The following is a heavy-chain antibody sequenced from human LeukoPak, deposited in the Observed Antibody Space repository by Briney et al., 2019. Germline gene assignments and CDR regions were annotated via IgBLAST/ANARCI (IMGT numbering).Heavy chain of an antibody. V-gene: IGHV3-23*01. CDR3: AKDLVYYYGSGSYYNPTRYFDY. Sequence: GGSLRLSCAASGFTFSSYGMSWVRQAPGKGLEWVSAISGSGGSTYYADSVKGRFTISRDNSKNTLYLQMNSLRAEDTAVYYCAKDLVYYYGSGSYYNPTRYFDYWGQGTLVTVSS. J-gene: IGHJ4*02. CDR1: GFTFSSYG. D-gene: IGHD3-10*01. CDR2: ISGSGGST.